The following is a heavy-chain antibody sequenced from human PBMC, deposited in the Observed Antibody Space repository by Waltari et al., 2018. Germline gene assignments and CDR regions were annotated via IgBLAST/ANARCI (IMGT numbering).Heavy chain of an antibody. Sequence: QLQLQESGPGLVKPSETLSLTCTVSGGSISSSSYYWGWIRQPPGKGLEWIGSIYYSGSTYYNPSLKSRVTISVDTSKNQFSLKLSSVTAADTAVYYCARVGYGVYYYDSSAKIDYWGQGTLVTVSS. CDR2: IYYSGST. D-gene: IGHD3-22*01. CDR1: GGSISSSSYY. CDR3: ARVGYGVYYYDSSAKIDY. J-gene: IGHJ4*02. V-gene: IGHV4-39*07.